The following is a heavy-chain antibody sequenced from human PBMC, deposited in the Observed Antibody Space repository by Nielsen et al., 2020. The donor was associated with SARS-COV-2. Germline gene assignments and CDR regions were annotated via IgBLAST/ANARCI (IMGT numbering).Heavy chain of an antibody. CDR3: ARLRDDGYYFDTGPYDY. J-gene: IGHJ4*02. CDR2: INNDGSRT. D-gene: IGHD2/OR15-2a*01. Sequence: GESLKISCAASGFTFNSYWMHWVRRGPGRGLVWVSRINNDGSRTSYADSVKGRFTISRDNAKNTVYLQMNSLRAEDTAVYYCARLRDDGYYFDTGPYDYWGQGTPVNVSS. CDR1: GFTFNSYW. V-gene: IGHV3-74*01.